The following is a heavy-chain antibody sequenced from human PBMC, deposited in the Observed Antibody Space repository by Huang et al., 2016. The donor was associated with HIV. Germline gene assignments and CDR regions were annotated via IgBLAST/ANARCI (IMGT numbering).Heavy chain of an antibody. Sequence: SGFTFSSYWMSWVRQAPGKGLEWVANIKQDGSEKYYVDSVKGRFSSSRDNAKNSLYLQMNSLRAEDTAVYYCARRLRYYYGSGRTSGYFDYWGQGTLVTVSS. CDR2: IKQDGSEK. V-gene: IGHV3-7*01. D-gene: IGHD3-10*01. CDR1: GFTFSSYW. J-gene: IGHJ4*02. CDR3: ARRLRYYYGSGRTSGYFDY.